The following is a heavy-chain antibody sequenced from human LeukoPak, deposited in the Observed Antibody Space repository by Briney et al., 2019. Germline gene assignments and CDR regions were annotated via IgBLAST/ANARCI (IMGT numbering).Heavy chain of an antibody. V-gene: IGHV1-69*13. Sequence: SVKVSCKASGGTFSSYAISWVRQAPGQGLEWMGGIIPIFGTANYAQKFQGRVTITADESTSTAYMELSSLRSEDTAVYYCARDLGSYYYGSGSPIFDYWGQGTLVTISS. CDR3: ARDLGSYYYGSGSPIFDY. J-gene: IGHJ4*02. CDR1: GGTFSSYA. CDR2: IIPIFGTA. D-gene: IGHD3-10*01.